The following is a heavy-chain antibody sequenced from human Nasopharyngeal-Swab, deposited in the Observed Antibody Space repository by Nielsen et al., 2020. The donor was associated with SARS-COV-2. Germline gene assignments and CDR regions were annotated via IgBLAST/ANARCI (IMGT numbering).Heavy chain of an antibody. J-gene: IGHJ4*02. CDR1: GFTFSSYG. CDR3: ARDGGYSSSSRSDY. V-gene: IGHV3-33*01. D-gene: IGHD6-6*01. CDR2: IWYDGSNK. Sequence: GGSLRLSCAASGFTFSSYGMHWVRQAPGKGLEWVAVIWYDGSNKYYADSVKGRFTISRDNSKNTLYLQMNSLRDEDTAVYYCARDGGYSSSSRSDYWGQGTLVTVSS.